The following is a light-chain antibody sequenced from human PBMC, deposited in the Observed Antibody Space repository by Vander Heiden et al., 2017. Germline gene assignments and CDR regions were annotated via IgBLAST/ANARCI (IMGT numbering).Light chain of an antibody. V-gene: IGKV1-39*01. Sequence: PSSPSASVGDRATITSRASQSISSYLNRQQHKPGKGPKLLIYAASSSQIPVRSRFSGCGSGIDFTLSIMRLQPEAFATYYCYGRSSTPVTFGQGTRLEIK. J-gene: IGKJ2*01. CDR3: YGRSSTPVT. CDR1: QSISSY. CDR2: AAS.